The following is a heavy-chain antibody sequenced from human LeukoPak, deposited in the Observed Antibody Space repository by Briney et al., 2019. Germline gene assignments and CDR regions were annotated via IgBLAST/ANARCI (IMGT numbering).Heavy chain of an antibody. CDR3: ARYPTYYYDSSGYKEGSYFDY. CDR2: INWNGGST. CDR1: GFTFADYG. J-gene: IGHJ4*02. V-gene: IGHV3-20*04. D-gene: IGHD3-22*01. Sequence: AGGSLRLSCAASGFTFADYGMSWVRQAPGKGLEWVSGINWNGGSTGYADSVKGRFTISRDNAKNSLYLQMNSLRAEDTALYYCARYPTYYYDSSGYKEGSYFDYWGQGTLVTVSS.